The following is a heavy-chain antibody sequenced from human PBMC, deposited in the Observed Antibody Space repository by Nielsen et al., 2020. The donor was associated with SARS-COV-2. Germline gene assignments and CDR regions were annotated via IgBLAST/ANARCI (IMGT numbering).Heavy chain of an antibody. CDR1: GYSFTSYW. CDR3: ARDAPKYSSGWYWFDP. J-gene: IGHJ5*02. V-gene: IGHV5-10-1*01. D-gene: IGHD6-19*01. Sequence: GESLKISCKGSGYSFTSYWISWVRQMPGKGLEWMGRIDPSDSYTNYSPSFQGHVTISADKSISTAYLQWSSLKASDTAMYYSARDAPKYSSGWYWFDPWGQGTLVTVSS. CDR2: IDPSDSYT.